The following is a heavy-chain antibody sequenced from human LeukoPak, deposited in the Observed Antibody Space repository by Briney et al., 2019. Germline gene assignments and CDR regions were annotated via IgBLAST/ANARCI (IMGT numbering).Heavy chain of an antibody. D-gene: IGHD3-10*01. V-gene: IGHV3-74*03. CDR3: VNYGWGRPA. Sequence: GGSLRLSCAASGFTFSSYWMHWVRQAPGKGLVWVSRIKSDGSDTTYADSVKGLFTISRDNAKNMLYLQMNSLRAEDTAVYYCVNYGWGRPAWGQGTLVTVSS. CDR2: IKSDGSDT. J-gene: IGHJ4*02. CDR1: GFTFSSYW.